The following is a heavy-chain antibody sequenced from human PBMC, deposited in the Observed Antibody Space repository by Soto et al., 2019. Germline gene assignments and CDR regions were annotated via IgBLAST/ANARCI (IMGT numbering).Heavy chain of an antibody. J-gene: IGHJ6*02. V-gene: IGHV1-8*01. CDR2: MNPNSANT. CDR3: EREKTSYGMDV. Sequence: QVQLVQSGAEVKKPGASVKVSCKASGYTFTSYDINWVRQATGQGLEWMGWMNPNSANTGYAQKFQGRGNTTRNTALSTAYRELSSLRAEDTAVYYCEREKTSYGMDVWGQGTTVTVSS. CDR1: GYTFTSYD.